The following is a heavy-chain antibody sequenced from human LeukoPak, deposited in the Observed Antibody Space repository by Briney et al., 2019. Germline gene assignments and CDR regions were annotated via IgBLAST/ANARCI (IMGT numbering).Heavy chain of an antibody. Sequence: ASVKVSCKTSGYTFSSHDINWVRQATGQGLEWMGWMNPNSGNTDYAQKFQGRVAMTRNTSISTAYMQLSSLRSEDTAVYYCARVTYGSSGYYYFDYWGQGTLVTVSS. CDR3: ARVTYGSSGYYYFDY. D-gene: IGHD3-22*01. CDR2: MNPNSGNT. V-gene: IGHV1-8*01. CDR1: GYTFSSHD. J-gene: IGHJ4*02.